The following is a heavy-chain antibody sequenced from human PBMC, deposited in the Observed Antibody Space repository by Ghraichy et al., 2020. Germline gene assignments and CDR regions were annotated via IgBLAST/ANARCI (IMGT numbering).Heavy chain of an antibody. CDR1: GDSVSSNSAT. D-gene: IGHD6-19*01. CDR3: ARVAIAGTGWYFDL. Sequence: SQTLSLTYAISGDSVSSNSATWNWIRQSPSRGLEWLGRTYYRSKWYNDYAVSVKSRITINPDTSKNQFSLQLNSVTPEDTAVYYCARVAIAGTGWYFDLWGRGTLVTVSS. J-gene: IGHJ2*01. CDR2: TYYRSKWYN. V-gene: IGHV6-1*01.